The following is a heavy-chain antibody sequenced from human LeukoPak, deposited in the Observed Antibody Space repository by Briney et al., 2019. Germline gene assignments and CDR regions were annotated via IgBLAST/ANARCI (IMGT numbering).Heavy chain of an antibody. V-gene: IGHV3-48*03. D-gene: IGHD4-17*01. CDR1: GFTFSSYE. J-gene: IGHJ4*02. CDR3: ARWTVTTSD. Sequence: PGGSLRLSCAASGFTFSSYEMNWVRQAPGKGLEWVSSISSSGTSIYYAESMKGRFTISRDNAKNSLYLQMNSLRAEDTAVYYCARWTVTTSDWSQGTLVTVSS. CDR2: ISSSGTSI.